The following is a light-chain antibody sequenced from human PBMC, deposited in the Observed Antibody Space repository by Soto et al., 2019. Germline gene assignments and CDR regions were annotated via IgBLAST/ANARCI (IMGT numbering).Light chain of an antibody. CDR3: HQTYIPPCA. Sequence: DIQMTQSPSSLSASVGDRVTTTCRSSQSIINFLNWYQQKPGKAPNLLIFAASTLQSGVPSRFSGSGSGTDFTLTIISLQPEDFATHYCHQTYIPPCAFGQGTRVEIK. J-gene: IGKJ1*01. CDR1: QSIINF. CDR2: AAS. V-gene: IGKV1-39*01.